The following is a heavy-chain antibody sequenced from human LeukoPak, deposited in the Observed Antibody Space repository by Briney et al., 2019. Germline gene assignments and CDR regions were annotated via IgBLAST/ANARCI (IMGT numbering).Heavy chain of an antibody. CDR1: GFTFSSYS. V-gene: IGHV3-48*01. J-gene: IGHJ4*02. CDR3: ARDRYDFWSGFDY. CDR2: IKGSSDSI. Sequence: PGGSLRLSCTAPGFTFSSYSMNWVRQAPGKGLEWISYIKGSSDSILYADSVKGRFTISRDNAKNSLYLQMNTLRAEDTAVYYCARDRYDFWSGFDYWGQGTLVTVSS. D-gene: IGHD3-3*01.